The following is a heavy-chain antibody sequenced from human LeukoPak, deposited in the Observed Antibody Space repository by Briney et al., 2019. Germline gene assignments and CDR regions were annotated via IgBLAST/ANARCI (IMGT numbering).Heavy chain of an antibody. CDR1: GGSISSYY. Sequence: SETLSLTCTVSGGSISSYYWSWIRQPPGKGLEWIGYIYYSGSTNYNPSLKSRVTMSVDTSKNQFSLKLSSVTAADTAVYYCAIHSTTVDYWGQGTLVTVSS. CDR3: AIHSTTVDY. CDR2: IYYSGST. V-gene: IGHV4-59*12. J-gene: IGHJ4*02. D-gene: IGHD4-11*01.